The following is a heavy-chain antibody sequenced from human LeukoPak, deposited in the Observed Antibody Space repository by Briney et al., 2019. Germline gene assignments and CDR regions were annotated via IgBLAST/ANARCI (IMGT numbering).Heavy chain of an antibody. Sequence: GGSLRLSCVASGFTFSNYWMHWVRQAPGKGLVWVSRINYDGSNTDYADFMEGRLTISRDNAKNTLYLQMDSLRAEDTAVYYCARWGDYYGSGSPNDAFDIWGQGTMVTVSS. CDR1: GFTFSNYW. CDR3: ARWGDYYGSGSPNDAFDI. D-gene: IGHD3-10*01. J-gene: IGHJ3*02. V-gene: IGHV3-74*01. CDR2: INYDGSNT.